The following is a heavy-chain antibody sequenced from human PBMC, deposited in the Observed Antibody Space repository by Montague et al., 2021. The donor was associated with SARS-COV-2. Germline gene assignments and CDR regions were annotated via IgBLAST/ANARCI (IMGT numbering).Heavy chain of an antibody. V-gene: IGHV3-23*03. J-gene: IGHJ4*02. CDR1: GFTFSSYA. Sequence: SLRLSCAASGFTFSSYAMSWVRQAPGKGLEWVSVIYSGGSSTYYADSVKGRFTISRDNSKNTLYLQMNSLRAEDTAVYYCAKKVFPYDSSGYLFDYWGQGTLVPVSS. D-gene: IGHD3-22*01. CDR3: AKKVFPYDSSGYLFDY. CDR2: IYSGGSST.